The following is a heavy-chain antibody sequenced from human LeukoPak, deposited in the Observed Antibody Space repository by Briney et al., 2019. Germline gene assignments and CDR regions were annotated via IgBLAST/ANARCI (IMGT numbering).Heavy chain of an antibody. J-gene: IGHJ3*02. Sequence: PGGSLRLSCAASGFIFSTYAMSWVRQAPGKGLEWVSGISGSGGSTYYADSVKGRFTISRDNSKNTLHVQMNNLRAEDTAVYYCAKVPDIVVVPAARGAFDIWGQGTMVTVSS. CDR3: AKVPDIVVVPAARGAFDI. V-gene: IGHV3-23*01. CDR2: ISGSGGST. D-gene: IGHD2-2*01. CDR1: GFIFSTYA.